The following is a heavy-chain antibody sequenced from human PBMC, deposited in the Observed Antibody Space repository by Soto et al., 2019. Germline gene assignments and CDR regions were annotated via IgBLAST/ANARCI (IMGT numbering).Heavy chain of an antibody. CDR2: IKSDGSST. V-gene: IGHV3-74*03. Sequence: PGGSLRLSCAASGFAFSSYWMHWFRQAPGKGLVWVSRIKSDGSSTTYADSVKGRFTISRDNAKKTLYLQMNNLRVEDTAVYYCAKPSRNDAFDIWGQGTMVTVSS. CDR3: AKPSRNDAFDI. J-gene: IGHJ3*02. CDR1: GFAFSSYW.